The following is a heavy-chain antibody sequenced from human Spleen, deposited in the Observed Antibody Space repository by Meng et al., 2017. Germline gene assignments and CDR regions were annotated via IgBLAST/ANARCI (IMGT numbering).Heavy chain of an antibody. D-gene: IGHD5-24*01. CDR2: IFPGDSET. Sequence: GESLKISCRVSGYSFINYWIAWVRQMPGKGLEWMGIIFPGDSETRYSPSFQGQVIFSADRFISAAYLEWSSLKASDTAIYYCARDGYAELATPFDYWGQGTLVTVSS. CDR3: ARDGYAELATPFDY. V-gene: IGHV5-51*01. J-gene: IGHJ4*02. CDR1: GYSFINYW.